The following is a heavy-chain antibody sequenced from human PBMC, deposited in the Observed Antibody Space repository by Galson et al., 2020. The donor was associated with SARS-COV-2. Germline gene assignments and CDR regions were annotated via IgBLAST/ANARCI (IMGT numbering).Heavy chain of an antibody. V-gene: IGHV3-9*01. CDR2: ITWNSGNI. D-gene: IGHD6-19*01. CDR1: GFTFDDYA. J-gene: IGHJ4*02. CDR3: AKGPNSYSSAWYGIDY. Sequence: SLKISCAASGFTFDDYAMHWLRQAPGKGLEWFSTITWNSGNIGYADSVKGRFTISRDNAKNSLYLQMNRLRAEDTAMYYCAKGPNSYSSAWYGIDYCGQGTLVTVSS.